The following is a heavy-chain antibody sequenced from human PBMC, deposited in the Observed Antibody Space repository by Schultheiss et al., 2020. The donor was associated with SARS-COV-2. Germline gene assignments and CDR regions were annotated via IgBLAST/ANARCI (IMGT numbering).Heavy chain of an antibody. CDR3: ARGNVVVTHWYFDL. J-gene: IGHJ2*01. CDR2: INHSGST. D-gene: IGHD2-21*02. V-gene: IGHV4-34*01. CDR1: GFTFSIYT. Sequence: GSLRLSCAASGFTFSIYTFHWVRQAPGKGLEWIGEINHSGSTNYNPSLKSRVTISVDTSKNQFSLKLSSVTAADTAVYYCARGNVVVTHWYFDLWGRGTLVTVSS.